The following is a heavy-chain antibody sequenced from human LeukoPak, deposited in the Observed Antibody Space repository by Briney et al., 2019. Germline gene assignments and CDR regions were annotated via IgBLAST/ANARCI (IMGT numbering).Heavy chain of an antibody. CDR1: GYSISSGYY. V-gene: IGHV4-38-2*01. J-gene: IGHJ5*02. CDR2: IYHRGST. CDR3: ARHPRWYWFDP. Sequence: SETLSLTCAVSGYSISSGYYWGWIRQPSGKGLEWIGSIYHRGSTYYNPSLKSRVTISVDTSKNQFSLKLSSVTAADTAVYYCARHPRWYWFDPWGQGTLVTVSS.